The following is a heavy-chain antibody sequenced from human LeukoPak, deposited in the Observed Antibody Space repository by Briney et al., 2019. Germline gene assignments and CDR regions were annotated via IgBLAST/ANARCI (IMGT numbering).Heavy chain of an antibody. CDR2: AHYDGSTR. V-gene: IGHV3-30*02. Sequence: GGSLRLSCTASGFTFSSYGMNWVRQAPGKGLEWVAFAHYDGSTRNYADSVKGRFTISRGNAKNSLFLQMNSLRAEDTAVYYCARDPVDAPWGQGTLVTVSS. D-gene: IGHD5-12*01. CDR3: ARDPVDAP. CDR1: GFTFSSYG. J-gene: IGHJ5*02.